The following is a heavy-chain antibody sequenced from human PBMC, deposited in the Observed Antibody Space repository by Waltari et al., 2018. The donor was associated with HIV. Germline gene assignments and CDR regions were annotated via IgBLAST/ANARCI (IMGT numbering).Heavy chain of an antibody. V-gene: IGHV1-69*01. CDR3: ACADRDQSGSYYIFDY. D-gene: IGHD1-26*01. Sequence: QVQLVQSGAEVKKPGSSVKVSCKATGGTGRHSFSWVRQAPGQGLEWLGGIIPIFGTPNYAQKFQGRVTISADESATSVYLEMKTLRSDDTATYFCACADRDQSGSYYIFDYWGQGSLVTVSS. CDR2: IIPIFGTP. J-gene: IGHJ4*02. CDR1: GGTGRHS.